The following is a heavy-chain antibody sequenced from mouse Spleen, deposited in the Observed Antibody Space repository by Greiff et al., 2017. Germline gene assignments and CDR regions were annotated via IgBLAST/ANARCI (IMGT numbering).Heavy chain of an antibody. CDR1: GFTFSDYG. CDR3: ARPPFYYYGSSPFAY. D-gene: IGHD1-1*01. Sequence: EVKLVESGGGLVKPGGSLKLSCAASGFTFSDYGMHWVRQAPEKGLEWVAYISSGSSTIYYADTVKGRFTISRDNAKNTLFLQMTSLRSEDTAMYYCARPPFYYYGSSPFAYWGQGTLVTVSA. J-gene: IGHJ3*01. CDR2: ISSGSSTI. V-gene: IGHV5-17*01.